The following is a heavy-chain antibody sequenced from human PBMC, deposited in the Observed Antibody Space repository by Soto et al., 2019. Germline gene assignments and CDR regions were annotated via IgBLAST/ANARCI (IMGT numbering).Heavy chain of an antibody. J-gene: IGHJ4*02. D-gene: IGHD3-3*01. CDR1: GFSLTTSGVG. Sequence: QITVNESGPTVVKPAETLTLTCTFSGFSLTTSGVGVGWIRQSPGKAPEWLALIYWDDDKRYSASLKSRLTITKDTSKNQVVLKMASVDPADTATYYCAHRILRTVFGLVTTTAIYFDFWGQGTPVVVSS. V-gene: IGHV2-5*02. CDR2: IYWDDDK. CDR3: AHRILRTVFGLVTTTAIYFDF.